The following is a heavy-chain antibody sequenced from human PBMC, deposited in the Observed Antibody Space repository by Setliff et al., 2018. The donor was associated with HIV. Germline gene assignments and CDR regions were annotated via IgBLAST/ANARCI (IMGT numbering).Heavy chain of an antibody. D-gene: IGHD6-19*01. J-gene: IGHJ4*02. V-gene: IGHV1-18*01. CDR2: ISGYSGDT. Sequence: ASVKVSCKASGYTFSSYGISWVRQAPGQGLEWMAWISGYSGDTNYAQRFQGRVTITADESTSTAYMEMRSLRSDDTAVYYCARDPNRIAVAGTFDYWGQGTLVTVSS. CDR1: GYTFSSYG. CDR3: ARDPNRIAVAGTFDY.